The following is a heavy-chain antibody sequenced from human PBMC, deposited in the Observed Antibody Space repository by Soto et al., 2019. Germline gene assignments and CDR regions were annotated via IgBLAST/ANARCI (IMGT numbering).Heavy chain of an antibody. CDR2: INPADSDI. D-gene: IGHD2-2*01. J-gene: IGHJ4*02. CDR1: GYSFTSNW. V-gene: IGHV5-51*01. CDR3: ARHSRVEKGCSIRRLDH. Sequence: GESLKISCEASGYSFTSNWIGWVRQMPGKGLEWMGIINPADSDIKYSPSFQGQVTISADKSISTVYLQWSSLQASDTAMYYCARHSRVEKGCSIRRLDHWGQGPLVTVPS.